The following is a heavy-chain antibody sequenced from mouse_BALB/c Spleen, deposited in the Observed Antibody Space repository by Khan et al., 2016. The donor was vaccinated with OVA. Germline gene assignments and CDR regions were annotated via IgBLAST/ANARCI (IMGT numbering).Heavy chain of an antibody. D-gene: IGHD1-2*01. Sequence: EVQLQESGPGLVKPSQLLSLTCTVTGYSITSGYGWNWIRQFPGNKLEWMGYISYSGSTNYNPSLKSRIYITRDTSKNQFFLQLNSVTTEDTATYYCARTARIKYWGQGTTLTVSS. J-gene: IGHJ2*01. CDR1: GYSITSGYG. CDR3: ARTARIKY. CDR2: ISYSGST. V-gene: IGHV3-2*02.